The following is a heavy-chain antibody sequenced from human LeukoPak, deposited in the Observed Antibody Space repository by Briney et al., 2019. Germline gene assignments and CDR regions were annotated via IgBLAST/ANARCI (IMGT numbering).Heavy chain of an antibody. CDR1: GFTFSNYW. V-gene: IGHV3-23*01. Sequence: GGSLRLSCAASGFTFSNYWMSWVRQAPGKGLEWVSGISGRDANTYYADSVKGRFTISRDNSKNTLYLQMNGLRAEDTAVYYCASSSSWSFFDYWGQGTLVTVSS. J-gene: IGHJ4*02. CDR3: ASSSSWSFFDY. CDR2: ISGRDANT. D-gene: IGHD6-13*01.